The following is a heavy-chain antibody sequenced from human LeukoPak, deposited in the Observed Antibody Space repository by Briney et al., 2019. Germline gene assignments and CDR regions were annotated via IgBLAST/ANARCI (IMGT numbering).Heavy chain of an antibody. CDR2: LSAYNGNT. J-gene: IGHJ3*02. V-gene: IGHV1-18*04. CDR1: GYTFTRYG. D-gene: IGHD3-9*01. CDR3: ARSDWLSTSDAFDI. Sequence: ASVKVSCKASGYTFTRYGISWVRQAPGQGLEWMGWLSAYNGNTNYAQKLQGRVTMTTDTSTSTAYMELRNLRSDDTAVYYCARSDWLSTSDAFDIWGQGTMVTVSS.